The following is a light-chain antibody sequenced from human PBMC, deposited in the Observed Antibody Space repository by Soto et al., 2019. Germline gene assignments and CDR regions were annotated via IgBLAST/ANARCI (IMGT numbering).Light chain of an antibody. CDR3: VQRSTWPWT. V-gene: IGKV3-11*01. CDR2: DTF. J-gene: IGKJ1*01. Sequence: IVLTQSPATLSLSPGARATLSCRAGQSVSKYLAWYQQKPGQAPRLLIYDTFNRATGIPARFSGSGSGTDFTLTISSLEPEDLAVYFCVQRSTWPWTSGQGTTVEIK. CDR1: QSVSKY.